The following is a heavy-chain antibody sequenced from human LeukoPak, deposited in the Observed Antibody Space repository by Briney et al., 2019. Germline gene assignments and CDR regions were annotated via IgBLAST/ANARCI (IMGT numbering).Heavy chain of an antibody. CDR3: TTDLYGAVTTGLDAFDI. D-gene: IGHD4-17*01. CDR2: IKSKTDGGTT. J-gene: IGHJ3*02. V-gene: IGHV3-15*01. Sequence: GGSLRLSCAASGFTFSNACMSWVRKAPGQGLEWVGRIKSKTDGGTTDYAAPVKGRFTISSDDSKNTMYLQMNSLKTEDTAVYYCTTDLYGAVTTGLDAFDIWGQGTMVTVSS. CDR1: GFTFSNAC.